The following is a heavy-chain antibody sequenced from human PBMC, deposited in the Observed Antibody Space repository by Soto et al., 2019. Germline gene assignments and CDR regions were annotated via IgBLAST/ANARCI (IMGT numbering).Heavy chain of an antibody. CDR2: IYHSGST. Sequence: QVQLQESGPGLVKPSETLSLICTVSGGSVRDGSYYWAWLRQPPGKGLEWIGHIYHSGSTIYNPSLKSRATISIDTTKSQFSMNPNSMTAADTAVYYCAGYNWNYYFDPWGQGTLVTVPP. CDR3: AGYNWNYYFDP. D-gene: IGHD1-7*01. CDR1: GGSVRDGSYY. J-gene: IGHJ5*02. V-gene: IGHV4-61*01.